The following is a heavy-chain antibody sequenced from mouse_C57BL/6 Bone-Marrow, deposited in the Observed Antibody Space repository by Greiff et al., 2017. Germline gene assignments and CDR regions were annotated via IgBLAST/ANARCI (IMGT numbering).Heavy chain of an antibody. J-gene: IGHJ4*01. CDR2: ILPGSGST. V-gene: IGHV1-9*01. CDR3: AALYYRAMDY. CDR1: GYTFTGYW. D-gene: IGHD1-1*01. Sequence: QVQLQQSGAELMKPGASVKLSCKATGYTFTGYWIEWVKQRPGHGLEWIGEILPGSGSTNYNGKFKGKATFTADTSSNTAYMQLSSLTTEDSAIYYCAALYYRAMDYWGQGTSVTVSS.